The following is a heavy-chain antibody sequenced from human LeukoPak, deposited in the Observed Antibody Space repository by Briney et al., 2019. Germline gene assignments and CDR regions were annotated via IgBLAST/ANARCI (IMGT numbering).Heavy chain of an antibody. J-gene: IGHJ4*02. CDR2: IHYSGNT. CDR3: ARDTSGYGDFEY. D-gene: IGHD5-12*01. V-gene: IGHV4-31*03. CDR1: SGPITSGAHY. Sequence: SETLSLTCTVSSGPITSGAHYWSWIRQHPGKGLEWIGYIHYSGNTYYKSSLKSRVSLSIDTSKDQFSLQLSSVTAADTAVYYCARDTSGYGDFEYWGQGTLVTVSS.